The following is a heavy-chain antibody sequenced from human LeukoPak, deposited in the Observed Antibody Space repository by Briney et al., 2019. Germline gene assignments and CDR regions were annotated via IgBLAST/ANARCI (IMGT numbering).Heavy chain of an antibody. V-gene: IGHV1-2*02. D-gene: IGHD6-6*01. CDR2: IKCDSGGS. Sequence: GDSVKVSCKASGYTFTAYYMHWVRQAPGQGLEWMGWIKCDSGGSEYSRNYRGRVTMTRDTSISTAYMELTRLTSDDTAVYYCMRELWGSSSTWDPTWGQGTLVTVSS. J-gene: IGHJ5*02. CDR3: MRELWGSSSTWDPT. CDR1: GYTFTAYY.